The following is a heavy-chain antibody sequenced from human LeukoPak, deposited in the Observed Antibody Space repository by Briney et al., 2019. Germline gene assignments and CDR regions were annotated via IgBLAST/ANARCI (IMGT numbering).Heavy chain of an antibody. J-gene: IGHJ5*02. V-gene: IGHV3-23*01. CDR1: GFTFSSYS. D-gene: IGHD3-9*01. CDR3: AKVPPMYYDILTGYHGRQKPNNWFDP. CDR2: ISGSGGST. Sequence: SGGSLRLSCVASGFTFSSYSMSWVRQAPGKGLEWVSAISGSGGSTYYADSVKGRFTISRDNSKNTLYLQMNSLRAEDTAVYYCAKVPPMYYDILTGYHGRQKPNNWFDPWGQGTLVTVSP.